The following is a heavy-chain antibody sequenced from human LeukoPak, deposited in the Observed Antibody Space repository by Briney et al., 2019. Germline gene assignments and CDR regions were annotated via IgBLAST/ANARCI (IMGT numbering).Heavy chain of an antibody. V-gene: IGHV1-8*01. CDR1: GYTLTSYD. J-gene: IGHJ4*02. Sequence: GASVKVSCKASGYTLTSYDINWVRQATGQGLEWMGWMNPNSGNTGYAQKFQGRVTMTRNTSISTAYMELSSLRSEDTAVYYCARRGSNYYDSSGYLSLDYWGQGTLVTVSS. D-gene: IGHD3-22*01. CDR2: MNPNSGNT. CDR3: ARRGSNYYDSSGYLSLDY.